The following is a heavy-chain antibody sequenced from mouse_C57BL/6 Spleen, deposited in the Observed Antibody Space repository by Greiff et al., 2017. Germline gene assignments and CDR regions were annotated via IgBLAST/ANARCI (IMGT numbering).Heavy chain of an antibody. CDR2: IDPSDSYT. J-gene: IGHJ4*01. V-gene: IGHV1-59*01. D-gene: IGHD1-1*01. Sequence: QVQLQQPGAELVRPGTSVKLSCKASGYTFTSYWMHWVKQRPGQGLEWIGVIDPSDSYTNYNQKLKGKATLTVDTSSSTAYMQLSSLTSEDSAVSYCARPYYYGSSFGPYAMDYWGQGTSVTVSS. CDR1: GYTFTSYW. CDR3: ARPYYYGSSFGPYAMDY.